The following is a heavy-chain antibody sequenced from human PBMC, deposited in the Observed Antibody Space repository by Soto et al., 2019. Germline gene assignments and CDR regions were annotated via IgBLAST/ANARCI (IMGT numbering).Heavy chain of an antibody. CDR1: GFKVSDYY. Sequence: GGSLRLSCAASGFKVSDYYMSWIRQAPGKGLEWLSYSSNSGTYARYADSVKGRFSISRDNAKNSLFLQINSLRGEDSATYYCARPGDNYNALDHWGQGTPVTVSS. CDR2: SSNSGTYA. J-gene: IGHJ4*02. CDR3: ARPGDNYNALDH. D-gene: IGHD3-10*01. V-gene: IGHV3-11*06.